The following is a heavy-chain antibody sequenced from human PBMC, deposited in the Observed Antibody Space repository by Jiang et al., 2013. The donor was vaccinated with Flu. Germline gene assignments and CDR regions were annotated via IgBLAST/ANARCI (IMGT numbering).Heavy chain of an antibody. J-gene: IGHJ1*01. Sequence: GAEVKKPGESLKISCQGSGYRFANFWIGWVRQTPGRGLEWLGIIFPNDADTRYSPSFQGQVTISADTSTSTVFLQWNSLKVSDTAIYYCVRVFHSNNFFGRTGRFEYWGQGALVTVSS. V-gene: IGHV5-51*01. D-gene: IGHD4-11*01. CDR1: GYRFANFW. CDR2: IFPNDADT. CDR3: VRVFHSNNFFGRTGRFEY.